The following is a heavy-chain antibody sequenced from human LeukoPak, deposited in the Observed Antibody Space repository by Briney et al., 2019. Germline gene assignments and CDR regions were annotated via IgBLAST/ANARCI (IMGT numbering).Heavy chain of an antibody. D-gene: IGHD3-16*01. Sequence: SETLSLTCTVSGGSISSYYWSWIRQPPGKGLEWIGYIYYSGSTNYNPSLKSRVTISVDTSKNQFSLKLSSVTAADTAMYYCARNLNNYGTYCYYMDVWGKGTTVTVSS. CDR3: ARNLNNYGTYCYYMDV. J-gene: IGHJ6*03. CDR2: IYYSGST. CDR1: GGSISSYY. V-gene: IGHV4-59*12.